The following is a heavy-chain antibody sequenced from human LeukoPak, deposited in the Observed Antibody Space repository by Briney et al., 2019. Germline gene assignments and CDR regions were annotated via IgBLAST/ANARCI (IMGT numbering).Heavy chain of an antibody. CDR3: ARVFDPSWDIAVVPAAQLSLYYYYMDV. Sequence: ASVKVSCKASGYTFTSYGISWVRQAPGQGLEWMGWISAYNGNTNYAQKLQGRVTMTTDTSTSTAYMELRSLRSDDTAVYYCARVFDPSWDIAVVPAAQLSLYYYYMDVWGKGTTVTISS. CDR2: ISAYNGNT. CDR1: GYTFTSYG. J-gene: IGHJ6*03. V-gene: IGHV1-18*01. D-gene: IGHD2-2*01.